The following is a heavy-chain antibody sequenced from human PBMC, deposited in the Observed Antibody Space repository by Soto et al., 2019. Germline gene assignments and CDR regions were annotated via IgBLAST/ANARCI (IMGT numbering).Heavy chain of an antibody. J-gene: IGHJ4*02. CDR3: GRLVGNSWIDY. Sequence: RTLSLTCAISGDSVSSNRATWEWFRQSPSRGLEWLGRTYYRSKWYHDYAVSLNGRGTINPDTSQNQFSLHLTSVTPEDTAVYYCGRLVGNSWIDYWGQGTLVTVSS. V-gene: IGHV6-1*01. CDR1: GDSVSSNRAT. CDR2: TYYRSKWYH. D-gene: IGHD6-13*01.